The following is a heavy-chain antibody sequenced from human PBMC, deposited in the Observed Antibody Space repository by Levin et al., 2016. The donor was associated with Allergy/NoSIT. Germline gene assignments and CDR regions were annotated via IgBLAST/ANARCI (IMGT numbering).Heavy chain of an antibody. D-gene: IGHD5-24*01. V-gene: IGHV3-7*01. CDR1: GFTFGSYW. J-gene: IGHJ2*01. CDR2: IKQDGSEK. Sequence: GGSLRLSCAASGFTFGSYWMNWVRQAPGKGLEWVANIKQDGSEKYYVNSVKGRFTISRDNAKNSLYLQMNSLRVEDTAMYYCAREWGGYTYWYFDLWGRGTLVTVSS. CDR3: AREWGGYTYWYFDL.